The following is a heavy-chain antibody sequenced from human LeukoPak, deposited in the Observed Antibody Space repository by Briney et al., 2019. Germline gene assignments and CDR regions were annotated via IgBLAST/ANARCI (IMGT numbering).Heavy chain of an antibody. D-gene: IGHD4-11*01. V-gene: IGHV3-30-3*01. Sequence: GGSLRLSCAASGFTFSSYAMHWVRQAPGKGLEWVAVISYDGSNKYYADSVKGRFTISRDNSKNTLYLQMNSLRAEDTAVYYCARGYDYGNLFDYWGQGTLVTVSS. CDR3: ARGYDYGNLFDY. CDR2: ISYDGSNK. CDR1: GFTFSSYA. J-gene: IGHJ4*02.